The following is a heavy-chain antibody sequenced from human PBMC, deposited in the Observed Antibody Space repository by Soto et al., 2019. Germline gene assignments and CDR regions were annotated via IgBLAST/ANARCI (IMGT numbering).Heavy chain of an antibody. Sequence: GSLRLSCAASGFTFSSYAMSWVRQAPGKGLEWVSAISGSGGSTYYADSVKGRFTISRDNSKNTLYLQMNSLRAEDTAVYYCANGPPLRYFDWLDVPFDYWGQGTLVTVSS. CDR3: ANGPPLRYFDWLDVPFDY. J-gene: IGHJ4*02. V-gene: IGHV3-23*01. CDR2: ISGSGGST. CDR1: GFTFSSYA. D-gene: IGHD3-9*01.